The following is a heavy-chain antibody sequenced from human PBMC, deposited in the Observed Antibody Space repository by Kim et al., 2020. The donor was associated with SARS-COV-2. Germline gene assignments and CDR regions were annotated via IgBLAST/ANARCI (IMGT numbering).Heavy chain of an antibody. J-gene: IGHJ4*02. CDR3: ARRKHDYVWGSYRSNYLDY. Sequence: GESLKISCKGSGYSFASYWIGWVRQMPGKGLEWMGIIYPGDSDNRYRPSFQGQVTIPADKSISTAYLQWRSLKASDTAMYYCARRKHDYVWGSYRSNYLDYWGQGTLVTVSS. CDR2: IYPGDSDN. CDR1: GYSFASYW. V-gene: IGHV5-51*01. D-gene: IGHD3-16*02.